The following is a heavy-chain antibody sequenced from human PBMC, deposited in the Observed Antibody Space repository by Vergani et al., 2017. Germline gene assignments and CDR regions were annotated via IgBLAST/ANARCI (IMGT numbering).Heavy chain of an antibody. D-gene: IGHD5-24*01. CDR2: IKNTGDST. CDR1: GFTFSSHA. J-gene: IGHJ4*02. Sequence: EVQLLQYEGAVIQPGGSLILFCVASGFTFSSHAMSWVRQGHGQGLEWVLSIKNTGDSTHYADSVKGRFTISRDKSKNTLYLQMNSLRVEETAVYYCWRGSDNYNGGKGNLVTVSS. V-gene: IGHV3-23*01. CDR3: WRGSDNYN.